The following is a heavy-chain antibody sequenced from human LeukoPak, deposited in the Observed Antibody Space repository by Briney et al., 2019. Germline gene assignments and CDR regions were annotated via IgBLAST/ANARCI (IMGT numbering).Heavy chain of an antibody. D-gene: IGHD1-26*01. CDR3: ARRIVGVKAFDS. CDR1: GGSFSGYY. Sequence: SETLSLTCAVYGGSFSGYYWSWIRQPPGKGLEWIGEINHSGSTNYNPSLKSRVTISVDTSKNQFSLKLSSVTAADTAVYYCARRIVGVKAFDSWGQGTRVTVS. V-gene: IGHV4-34*01. J-gene: IGHJ5*01. CDR2: INHSGST.